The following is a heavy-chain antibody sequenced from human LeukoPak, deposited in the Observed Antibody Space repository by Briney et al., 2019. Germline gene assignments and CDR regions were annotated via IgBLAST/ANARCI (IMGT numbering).Heavy chain of an antibody. D-gene: IGHD3-22*01. CDR1: GGTFSSYA. V-gene: IGHV1-69*04. CDR3: VREDYYDSSGYSQYFDY. Sequence: SVKVSCKASGGTFSSYAISWVRQAPGQGLEWMGRIIPILGIANYAQKFQGRVTITADKSTSTAYMELSSLRSEDTAVYYCVREDYYDSSGYSQYFDYWGQGTLVTVSS. J-gene: IGHJ4*02. CDR2: IIPILGIA.